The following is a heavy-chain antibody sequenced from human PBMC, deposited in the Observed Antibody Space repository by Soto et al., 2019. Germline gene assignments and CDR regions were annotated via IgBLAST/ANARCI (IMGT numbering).Heavy chain of an antibody. CDR3: ATGGFSSSSVDY. CDR2: IYRGDSGS. CDR1: VYSFSNYW. J-gene: IGHJ4*02. Sequence: PGESLKISCKGSVYSFSNYWIGWVRQMPGKGLEWMGIIYRGDSGSRYRPSFQGQVTISADKSITTAYLQWSSLKASDTAMYYCATGGFSSSSVDYWGQGTLVTVS. D-gene: IGHD6-19*01. V-gene: IGHV5-51*01.